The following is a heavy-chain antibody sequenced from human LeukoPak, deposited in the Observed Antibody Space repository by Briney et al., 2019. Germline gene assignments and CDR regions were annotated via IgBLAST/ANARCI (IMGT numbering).Heavy chain of an antibody. D-gene: IGHD6-13*01. CDR1: GFTFSDFW. CDR3: ARDGTAPGLYFDL. Sequence: GGSLRLSCAVSGFTFSDFWMNWVRRSPGKGLEWVASINQNGGETSYVDSVKGRFTISRDNPKNSLYLQMSSLRAEDTAVYYCARDGTAPGLYFDLWGQRTLVTVSS. V-gene: IGHV3-7*01. CDR2: INQNGGET. J-gene: IGHJ4*01.